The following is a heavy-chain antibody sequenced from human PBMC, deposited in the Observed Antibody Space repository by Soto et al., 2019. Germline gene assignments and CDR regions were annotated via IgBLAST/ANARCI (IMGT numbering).Heavy chain of an antibody. CDR3: ARHRGYGSVSYYSRQTPWAFDI. CDR2: IYYSGST. CDR1: GGSISSSSYY. D-gene: IGHD3-10*01. V-gene: IGHV4-39*01. Sequence: QLQLQESGPGLVKPSETLSLTCTVSGGSISSSSYYWGWIRQPPGKGLEWIGSIYYSGSTYYNPSLTSRILISVATSKDQVSPEMFCVTASDTAVYFCARHRGYGSVSYYSRQTPWAFDIWGQGTTVTVTS. J-gene: IGHJ3*02.